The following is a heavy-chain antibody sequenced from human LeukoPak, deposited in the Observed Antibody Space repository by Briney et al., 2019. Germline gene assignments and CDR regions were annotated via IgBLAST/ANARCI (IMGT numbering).Heavy chain of an antibody. Sequence: SVKVSCKASGGTFSSYAISWVRQAPGQGLEWMGGIIPIFGTANYAQKFQGRVTITADESTSTAYMELSSLRSEDTAVYYCARDHTGFSSSSWYDYWGQGTLSPSPQ. CDR1: GGTFSSYA. CDR2: IIPIFGTA. V-gene: IGHV1-69*13. CDR3: ARDHTGFSSSSWYDY. J-gene: IGHJ4*02. D-gene: IGHD6-13*01.